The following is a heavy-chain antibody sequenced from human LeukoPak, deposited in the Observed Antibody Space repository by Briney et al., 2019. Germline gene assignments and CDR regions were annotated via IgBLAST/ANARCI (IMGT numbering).Heavy chain of an antibody. CDR3: AREAWAGYFDY. D-gene: IGHD3-16*01. CDR1: GASISSYY. CDR2: IYTSDST. V-gene: IGHV4-4*07. J-gene: IGHJ4*02. Sequence: SETLSLTCTVSGASISSYYRSWIRQPAGKRLECIGRIYTSDSTNYNPSLKSRVTMSVDTSKNQFSLRLSSLTAADTAVYYCAREAWAGYFDYWGQGTLVTVSS.